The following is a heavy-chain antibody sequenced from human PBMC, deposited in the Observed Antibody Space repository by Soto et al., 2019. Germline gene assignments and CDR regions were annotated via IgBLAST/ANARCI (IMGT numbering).Heavy chain of an antibody. Sequence: QVQLQESGPGLIKPSQTLSLTCTVSGGSFSSGGYYWSWIRQHPGKGLEWIAYMFYSGTTYYNPSLKSRVTLSMDTSKNQFSLKLRSLTAADTAVYYCARATIFGVVYDVFEIWGQGTLVTVSS. D-gene: IGHD3-3*01. CDR1: GGSFSSGGYY. V-gene: IGHV4-31*03. J-gene: IGHJ3*02. CDR2: MFYSGTT. CDR3: ARATIFGVVYDVFEI.